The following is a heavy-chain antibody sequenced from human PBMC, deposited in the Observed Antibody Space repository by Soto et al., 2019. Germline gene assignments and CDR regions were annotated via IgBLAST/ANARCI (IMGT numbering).Heavy chain of an antibody. CDR2: ISGSGSNT. CDR3: AKDVESIYLYFDL. CDR1: GLTVTSHA. J-gene: IGHJ2*01. Sequence: EVQLLESGGGLVQRGGSLRLSCEASGLTVTSHAMSWVRQAPGKGLEWVSGISGSGSNTYYADSVKGRFTISKDNSRNTRFLQMNSLRAEDTAVYYCAKDVESIYLYFDLWGRGTLVTVSS. V-gene: IGHV3-23*01. D-gene: IGHD1-1*01.